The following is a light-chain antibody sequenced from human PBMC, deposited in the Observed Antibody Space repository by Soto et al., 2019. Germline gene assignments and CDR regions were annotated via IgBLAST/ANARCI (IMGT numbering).Light chain of an antibody. V-gene: IGKV3-20*01. CDR1: QSVSNNY. CDR2: GAS. CDR3: QHYVSPPIT. Sequence: IVLTQSTGTLSLSPGERATLSCRASQSVSNNYLAWYQQKPGQAPRLLVYGASSRATGISDRFSGSGYGTDFTLTISRLEPEDFAVYYCQHYVSPPITFGQGTRLEIK. J-gene: IGKJ5*01.